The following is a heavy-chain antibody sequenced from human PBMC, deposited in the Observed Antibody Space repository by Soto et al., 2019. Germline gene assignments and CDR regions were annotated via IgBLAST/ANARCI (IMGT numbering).Heavy chain of an antibody. CDR2: IIPIFGTA. CDR1: GGTFSSYA. V-gene: IGHV1-69*01. Sequence: QVQLVQSGAEVKKPGSSVKVSCKASGGTFSSYAISWVRQAPGQGLEWMGGIIPIFGTANYAQKFQGRVTITADESTSTAYMELSGLRSEDTAVYYCARMRYCSGGSCTNWFDPWGQGTLVTVSS. J-gene: IGHJ5*02. CDR3: ARMRYCSGGSCTNWFDP. D-gene: IGHD2-15*01.